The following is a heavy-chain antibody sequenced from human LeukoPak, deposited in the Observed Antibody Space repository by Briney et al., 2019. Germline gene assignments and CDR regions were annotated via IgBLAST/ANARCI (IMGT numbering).Heavy chain of an antibody. CDR2: IYYSGST. D-gene: IGHD3-9*01. J-gene: IGHJ3*02. CDR1: GGSISSGGYY. Sequence: SQTLSLTCTVSGGSISSGGYYWSWIRQHPGKGLEWIGYIYYSGSTYYNPSLKSRVTISVDTSKNQFSLKLSPVTAADTAVYYCARVYFEYAFDIWGQGTMVTVSS. CDR3: ARVYFEYAFDI. V-gene: IGHV4-31*03.